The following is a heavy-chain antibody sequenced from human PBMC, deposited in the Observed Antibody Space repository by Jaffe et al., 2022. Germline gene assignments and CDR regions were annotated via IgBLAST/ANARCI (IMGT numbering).Heavy chain of an antibody. CDR3: ARLQGDYAADLGRVFDY. D-gene: IGHD3-16*01. CDR1: GGSISSSSYY. CDR2: IYYSGST. Sequence: QLQLQESGPGLVKPSETLSLTCTVSGGSISSSSYYWGWIRQPPGKGLEWIGSIYYSGSTYYNPSLKSRVTISVDTSKNQFSLKLSSVTAADTAVYYCARLQGDYAADLGRVFDYWGQGTLVTVSS. V-gene: IGHV4-39*01. J-gene: IGHJ4*02.